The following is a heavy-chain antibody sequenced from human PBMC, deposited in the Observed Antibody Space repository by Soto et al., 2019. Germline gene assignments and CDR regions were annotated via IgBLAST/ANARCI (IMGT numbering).Heavy chain of an antibody. CDR3: ASGVGWGTSYSFDY. J-gene: IGHJ4*02. V-gene: IGHV4-30-4*01. CDR1: GGSISHGDYY. CDR2: IYYSGNT. Sequence: QVQLQESGPGLVKPSQTLSLTCTVSGGSISHGDYYWSWSRQSPGKGLEWIGYIYYSGNTDYTPSLKSRVGISVATSKDQWSLKVSSVTAADTAVYYCASGVGWGTSYSFDYWGQGTLVTVSS. D-gene: IGHD3-3*01.